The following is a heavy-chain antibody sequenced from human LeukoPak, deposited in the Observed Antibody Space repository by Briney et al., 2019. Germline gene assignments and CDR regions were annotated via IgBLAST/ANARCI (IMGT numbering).Heavy chain of an antibody. J-gene: IGHJ4*02. CDR1: GFTFSDYG. CDR2: ISHGGSRE. Sequence: HPGGSLRLSCAASGFTFSDYGMHWVRQAPGKGLEWVAVISHGGSREYSADSVKGRFTISRDNSMNTVYLQMSSLRPEDTAIYYCAKERKEVWFGEYDFDQWGQGTLVTVSS. D-gene: IGHD3-10*01. CDR3: AKERKEVWFGEYDFDQ. V-gene: IGHV3-30*18.